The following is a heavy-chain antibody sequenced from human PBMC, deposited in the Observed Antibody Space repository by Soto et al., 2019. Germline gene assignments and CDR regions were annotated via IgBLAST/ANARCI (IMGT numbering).Heavy chain of an antibody. CDR1: GFTISSNY. V-gene: IGHV3-66*01. CDR2: IYSGGST. Sequence: GVSLRLSCAASGFTISSNYMSWVRQAPGKGLEWVSVIYSGGSTYYADSVKGRFTISRDNSKNTLYLQMNSLRAEDTAVYYCARGIAAAGTIDYWGQGTLVTVSS. J-gene: IGHJ4*02. CDR3: ARGIAAAGTIDY. D-gene: IGHD6-13*01.